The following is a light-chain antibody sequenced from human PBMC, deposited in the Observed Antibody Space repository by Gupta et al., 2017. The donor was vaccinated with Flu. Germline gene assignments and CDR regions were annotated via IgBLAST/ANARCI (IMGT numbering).Light chain of an antibody. V-gene: IGKV3-15*01. CDR1: HSITTI. Sequence: VMTQSPATLSVSPGDRTTLSCRASHSITTILAWYQQKPGQAPRLLIYGASTRATGVPARFSGSGSGTEFTLTISSLQSEDFAVYYCQQYNNWPITFGQGTRLEIK. CDR3: QQYNNWPIT. J-gene: IGKJ5*01. CDR2: GAS.